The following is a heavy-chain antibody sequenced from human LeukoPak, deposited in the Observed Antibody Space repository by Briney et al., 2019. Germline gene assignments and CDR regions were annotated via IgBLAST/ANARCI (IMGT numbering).Heavy chain of an antibody. D-gene: IGHD6-19*01. J-gene: IGHJ4*02. Sequence: ASVKVSCKASGYTFTSYGISWVRQAPGQGLEWMGWISAYNGNTNYAQKLQGRVTMTTDTSTSTAYMELRSLRSDDTAVYYCARDLSNIGVAGNDYWGQGTLVTVSS. CDR3: ARDLSNIGVAGNDY. CDR1: GYTFTSYG. V-gene: IGHV1-18*01. CDR2: ISAYNGNT.